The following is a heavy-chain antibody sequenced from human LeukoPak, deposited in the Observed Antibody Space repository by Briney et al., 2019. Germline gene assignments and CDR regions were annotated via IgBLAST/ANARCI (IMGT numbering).Heavy chain of an antibody. CDR3: ARVKVLRFLEWFLDF. V-gene: IGHV4-31*03. J-gene: IGHJ4*02. CDR2: VYYSGSS. D-gene: IGHD3-3*01. Sequence: PSQTLSLTCTVSGSSVSSDEYYWSWVRRHPGKGLEWIGYVYYSGSSYYIPSLESRVTMSVEVSKNQFSLELRSVTAADTAVYYCARVKVLRFLEWFLDFWGQGALVTVSS. CDR1: GSSVSSDEYY.